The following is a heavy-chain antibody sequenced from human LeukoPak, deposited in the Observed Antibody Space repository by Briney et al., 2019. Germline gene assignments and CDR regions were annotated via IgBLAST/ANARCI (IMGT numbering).Heavy chain of an antibody. Sequence: TSETLSLTCTVSGGSISSSSYYWGWIRQPPGKGLEWIGSIYYSGSTYYNPSLKSRVTISVDTSKNQFSLKLSSVTAADTAVYYCARHPPNYVSFDYWGQGTLVTVSS. CDR1: GGSISSSSYY. CDR3: ARHPPNYVSFDY. J-gene: IGHJ4*02. V-gene: IGHV4-39*01. D-gene: IGHD3-10*02. CDR2: IYYSGST.